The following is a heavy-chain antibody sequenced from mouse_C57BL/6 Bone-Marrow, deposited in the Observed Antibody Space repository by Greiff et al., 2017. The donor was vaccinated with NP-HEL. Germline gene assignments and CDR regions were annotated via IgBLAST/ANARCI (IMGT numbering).Heavy chain of an antibody. CDR2: INPNNGGT. J-gene: IGHJ2*01. CDR1: GYTFTDYY. Sequence: VQLQQSGPELVKPGASVKISCKASGYTFTDYYMNWVKQSHGKSLEWIGDINPNNGGTSYNQKFKGKATLTVDKSSSTAYMELRSLTSEDSAVYYCAWWLLRSCWGQGTTLTVSS. CDR3: AWWLLRSC. V-gene: IGHV1-26*01. D-gene: IGHD2-3*01.